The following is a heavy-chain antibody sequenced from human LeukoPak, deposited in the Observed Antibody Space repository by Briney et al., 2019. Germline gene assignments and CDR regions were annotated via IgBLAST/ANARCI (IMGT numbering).Heavy chain of an antibody. J-gene: IGHJ4*02. D-gene: IGHD2-8*01. CDR1: RFPFNIFA. CDR2: HRRGGEIR. V-gene: IGHV3-23*01. Sequence: GGSLRLSCRVRRFPFNIFAVNSGRQAPGQGLEWVSGHRRGGEIRKYADSVKGRFTVSRDASKNMVFLQMNDLRPEDTAVYYCAKEQRIRHCSEGVCMEGYYFDYWGQGSLFTDSS. CDR3: AKEQRIRHCSEGVCMEGYYFDY.